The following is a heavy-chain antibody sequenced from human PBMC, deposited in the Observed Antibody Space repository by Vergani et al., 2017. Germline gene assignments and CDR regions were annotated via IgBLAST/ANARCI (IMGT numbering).Heavy chain of an antibody. V-gene: IGHV1-46*01. CDR1: GYTFTSYY. CDR3: ARVLVEYDSSGYYYPVAAFDI. CDR2: INPSGGST. D-gene: IGHD3-22*01. Sequence: QVQLVQSGAEVKKPGASVKVSCKASGYTFTSYYMHWVRQAPGQGLEWMGIINPSGGSTSYAQKFQGRVTMTRDTSTSTVYMELSSLRSEDTAVYYCARVLVEYDSSGYYYPVAAFDIWGQGTMVTVSS. J-gene: IGHJ3*02.